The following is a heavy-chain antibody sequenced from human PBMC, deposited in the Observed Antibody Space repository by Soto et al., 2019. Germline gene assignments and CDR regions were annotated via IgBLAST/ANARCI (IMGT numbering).Heavy chain of an antibody. J-gene: IGHJ4*02. CDR2: IWSDGDNK. D-gene: IGHD6-6*01. CDR1: GFTFSSYG. Sequence: GGSLRLSCAASGFTFSSYGMHWVRQAPGKGLEWVAVIWSDGDNKWYADSVKGRFTISRDNSKSTLHLQMNSLRAEDTAVYYCARDRHSTLSDLDSWGQGTLVTVSS. V-gene: IGHV3-33*01. CDR3: ARDRHSTLSDLDS.